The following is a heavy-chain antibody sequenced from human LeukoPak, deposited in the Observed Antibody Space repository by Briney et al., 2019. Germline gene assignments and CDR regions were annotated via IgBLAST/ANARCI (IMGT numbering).Heavy chain of an antibody. D-gene: IGHD1-26*01. CDR1: GFTFTDYW. Sequence: GGSLRLSCAASGFTFTDYWMTWVRQVPGKGLEWVASIHKAGTESYYVDSVKGRFAISRDNAKNSLYLQLSSLRVDDTAVYYCARVGTWELQRVFDYWGQGTLVTVSS. CDR2: IHKAGTES. CDR3: ARVGTWELQRVFDY. V-gene: IGHV3-7*01. J-gene: IGHJ4*02.